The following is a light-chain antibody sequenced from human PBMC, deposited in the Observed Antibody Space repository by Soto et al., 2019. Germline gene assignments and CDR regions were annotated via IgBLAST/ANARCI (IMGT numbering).Light chain of an antibody. CDR2: KAS. Sequence: DIQMTQSPSTLSASVGDRVTITCRANQSLSDWMGWYQQKPGRAPSLLVYKASTLQTGVPSRFSGSGSGTEFTLTITSLQPEDLATYYCQQYNTFWTFGQGTKVDLK. V-gene: IGKV1-5*03. CDR3: QQYNTFWT. J-gene: IGKJ1*01. CDR1: QSLSDW.